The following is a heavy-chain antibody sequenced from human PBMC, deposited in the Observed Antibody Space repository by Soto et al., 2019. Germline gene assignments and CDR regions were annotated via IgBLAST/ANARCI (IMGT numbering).Heavy chain of an antibody. V-gene: IGHV3-11*06. CDR2: ISGSGAYK. J-gene: IGHJ6*02. CDR1: GFILSDNY. CDR3: ARSSGWRQGFMYNYGLEV. D-gene: IGHD1-1*01. Sequence: QVQLVESGGGLVKPGESLRLSCIGSGFILSDNYMTWIRQAPGKGLEWVSYISGSGAYKNYADSVKGRFTISRDNARNLLLLQINSLGVEDTAVYYCARSSGWRQGFMYNYGLEVWGQGTRVIVSS.